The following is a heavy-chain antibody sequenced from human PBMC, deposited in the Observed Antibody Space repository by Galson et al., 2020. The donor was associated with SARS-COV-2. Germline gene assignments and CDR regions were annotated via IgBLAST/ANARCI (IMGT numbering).Heavy chain of an antibody. CDR1: GFTFDDYA. CDR3: ARESHSGWFVFDY. D-gene: IGHD6-19*01. CDR2: INWNGGTT. J-gene: IGHJ4*02. V-gene: IGHV3-20*04. Sequence: GESLKISCAASGFTFDDYAMNWVRQAPGKGLEWVSYINWNGGTTTYADSVKGRFTISRDNAKNSLYLQMHSLRAEDTALYYCARESHSGWFVFDYWGQGTLVTVSS.